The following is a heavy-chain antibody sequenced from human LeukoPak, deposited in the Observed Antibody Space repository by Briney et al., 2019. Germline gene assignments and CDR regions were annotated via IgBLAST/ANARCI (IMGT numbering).Heavy chain of an antibody. V-gene: IGHV4-59*01. D-gene: IGHD6-19*01. CDR1: GGSISSYY. Sequence: SETLSLTCTVSGGSISSYYWSWIRQPPGKGLEWIGYSYYSGSPNYNPSLKSRFTISVDTSKNQFSLKLSSVTAADTAVYYCARGEGYSSGYYLYYFVYWGQGTLVTVSS. CDR3: ARGEGYSSGYYLYYFVY. CDR2: SYYSGSP. J-gene: IGHJ4*02.